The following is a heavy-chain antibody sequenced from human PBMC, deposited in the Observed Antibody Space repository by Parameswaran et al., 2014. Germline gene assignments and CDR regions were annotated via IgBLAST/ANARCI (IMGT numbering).Heavy chain of an antibody. CDR2: IDHSGTT. CDR3: ARGRGTVTTYYFYYMDV. D-gene: IGHD4-17*01. J-gene: IGHJ6*04. V-gene: IGHV4-34*01. Sequence: RWIRQPPGKGLEWIAEIDHSGTTNYNPSLKSRVTVSVDTSKDQFSLRMTSLTAADTAVYYCARGRGTVTTYYFYYMDVWGKGTTVTVSS.